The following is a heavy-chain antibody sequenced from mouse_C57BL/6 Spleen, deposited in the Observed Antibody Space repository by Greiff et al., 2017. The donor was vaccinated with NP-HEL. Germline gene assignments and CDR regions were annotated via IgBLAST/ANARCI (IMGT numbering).Heavy chain of an antibody. CDR3: AREGYGYYYFDY. V-gene: IGHV1-80*01. Sequence: QVQLQQSGAELVKPGASVKISCKASGYAFSSYWMNWVKQRPGKGLEWIGQIYPGDGDTNYNGKFKGKATLTADKSSSTAYMQLSSLTSEDSAVYFCAREGYGYYYFDYWGQGTTLTVSS. D-gene: IGHD2-2*01. J-gene: IGHJ2*01. CDR1: GYAFSSYW. CDR2: IYPGDGDT.